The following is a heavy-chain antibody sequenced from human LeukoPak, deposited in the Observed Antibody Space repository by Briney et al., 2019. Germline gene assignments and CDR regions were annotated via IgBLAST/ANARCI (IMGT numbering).Heavy chain of an antibody. Sequence: GGSLRLSCAASGFTFSSYAMTWVRQAPGKGLEWVSTVTSGSGVNTYYADSVKGRFTLSRDNSRNTLYLQMNSLRVEDTAVYHCGRDCTGGTCHSGYWGQGTLVTVSS. V-gene: IGHV3-23*01. J-gene: IGHJ4*02. CDR1: GFTFSSYA. CDR2: VTSGSGVNT. D-gene: IGHD2-15*01. CDR3: GRDCTGGTCHSGY.